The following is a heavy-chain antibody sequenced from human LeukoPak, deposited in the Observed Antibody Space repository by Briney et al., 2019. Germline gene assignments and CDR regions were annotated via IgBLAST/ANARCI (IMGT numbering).Heavy chain of an antibody. Sequence: PGGSLRLSCTASGFTFGDYAMSWVRQAPGKGLEWVGFIRSKAYGGTTEYAASVKGRFTISRDDSKSIAYLQVNSLKTEDTAVYYCTSDPEYCGGDCYSFDYWGQGTLVTVSS. CDR2: IRSKAYGGTT. CDR1: GFTFGDYA. V-gene: IGHV3-49*04. J-gene: IGHJ4*02. D-gene: IGHD2-21*01. CDR3: TSDPEYCGGDCYSFDY.